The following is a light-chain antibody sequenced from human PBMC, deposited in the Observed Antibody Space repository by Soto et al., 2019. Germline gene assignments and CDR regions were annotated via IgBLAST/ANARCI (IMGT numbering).Light chain of an antibody. Sequence: EVVLTQSPGTLSLYPGERATLFCRASQSVSSTYLAWNQQKPGQAPRLLIYGASNRASGIPDRFSGSGSGTDFSLPISRVEPEDFAVYYCQQYNDWPWTFGQGTKVDIK. V-gene: IGKV3-20*01. CDR2: GAS. J-gene: IGKJ1*01. CDR3: QQYNDWPWT. CDR1: QSVSSTY.